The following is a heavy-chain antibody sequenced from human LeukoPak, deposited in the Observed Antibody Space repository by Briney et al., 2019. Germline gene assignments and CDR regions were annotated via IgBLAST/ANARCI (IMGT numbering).Heavy chain of an antibody. CDR3: ARAGMAVDWFDP. Sequence: SETLSLTCTVSGYSISSGYYWGWIRQPPGKGLGWIGSIYHSGSTYYNPSLKSRVTISVDTSKNQFSLKLSPVTAADTAVYYCARAGMAVDWFDPWGQGTLVTVSS. D-gene: IGHD6-19*01. CDR1: GYSISSGYY. J-gene: IGHJ5*02. CDR2: IYHSGST. V-gene: IGHV4-38-2*02.